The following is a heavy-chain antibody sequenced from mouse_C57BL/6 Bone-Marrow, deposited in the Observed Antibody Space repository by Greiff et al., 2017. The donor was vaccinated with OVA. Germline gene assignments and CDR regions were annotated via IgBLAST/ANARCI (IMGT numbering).Heavy chain of an antibody. CDR2: ISNGGGST. V-gene: IGHV5-12*01. Sequence: EVQVVESGGGLVQPGGSLKLSCAASGFTFSDYYMYWVRQTPEKRLEWVAYISNGGGSTYYPDTVKGRFTISRDNAKNTLYLQMSRLKSEDTAMYYCARHQRGYFDVWGTGTTVTVSS. CDR1: GFTFSDYY. CDR3: ARHQRGYFDV. J-gene: IGHJ1*03.